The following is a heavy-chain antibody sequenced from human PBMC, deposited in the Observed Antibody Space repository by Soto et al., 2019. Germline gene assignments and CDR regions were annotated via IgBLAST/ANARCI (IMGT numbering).Heavy chain of an antibody. Sequence: VQLLESGGGVVQPGGSLRLSCAASEFTFSNYAMSWVRQAPGKGLEWVSAISYGGGTTYYADSVKGRFTISRDNSKNTLYLQMNRLRAEDTAVYYCAKNPGYYYDSTGYHFDYWGQGTLVTVSS. CDR3: AKNPGYYYDSTGYHFDY. J-gene: IGHJ4*02. CDR1: EFTFSNYA. D-gene: IGHD3-22*01. V-gene: IGHV3-23*01. CDR2: ISYGGGTT.